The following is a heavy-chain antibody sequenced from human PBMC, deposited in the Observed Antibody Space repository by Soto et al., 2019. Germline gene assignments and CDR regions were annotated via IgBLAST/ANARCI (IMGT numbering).Heavy chain of an antibody. CDR1: GLSVSTNY. CDR3: LREFCRGGSCPNDY. V-gene: IGHV3-53*01. D-gene: IGHD2-15*01. Sequence: EVQLVESGGGWIQPGGSLRLSCAASGLSVSTNYVTWVRQAPGKGLEWVSVIYSTGNTDYAHSVKGRFTISRDISKNTVFLQMNSLRADDTAVYYCLREFCRGGSCPNDYWGRGTQVTVSS. J-gene: IGHJ4*02. CDR2: IYSTGNT.